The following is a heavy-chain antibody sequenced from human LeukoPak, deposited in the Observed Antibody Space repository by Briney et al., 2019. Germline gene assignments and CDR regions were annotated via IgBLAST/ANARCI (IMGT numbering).Heavy chain of an antibody. CDR1: GFTFSSYG. CDR3: ARELADGSQRFDP. J-gene: IGHJ5*02. V-gene: IGHV3-30*02. CDR2: IRYDGSNK. Sequence: GGSLRLSCAASGFTFSSYGMHWVRQAPGKGLEWVAFIRYDGSNKYYADSVEGRFTISRDNSKNSLYLQMNSLRVEDTAVYYCARELADGSQRFDPWGQGTLVTVSS. D-gene: IGHD3-10*01.